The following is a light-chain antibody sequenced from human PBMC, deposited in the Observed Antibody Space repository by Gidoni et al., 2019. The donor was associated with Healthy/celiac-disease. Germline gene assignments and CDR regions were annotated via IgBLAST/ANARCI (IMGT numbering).Light chain of an antibody. CDR2: EDN. V-gene: IGLV3-1*01. Sequence: YELTQQPSVSVAPGQTASITCSGDKWGNKYAGWYQQKPGQSPVLVIYEDNKRPSGIPARFSGSNSGNTATLTISGTQAMDEADYSCQAWDSSTAVFGGGTTLTVL. J-gene: IGLJ2*01. CDR1: KWGNKY. CDR3: QAWDSSTAV.